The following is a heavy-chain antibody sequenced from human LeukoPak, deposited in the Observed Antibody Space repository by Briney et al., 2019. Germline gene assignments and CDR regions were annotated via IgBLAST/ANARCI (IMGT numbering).Heavy chain of an antibody. J-gene: IGHJ5*02. D-gene: IGHD3-22*01. CDR3: AREATTYYYDSSGYYYP. CDR2: IYTSGST. V-gene: IGHV4-4*07. Sequence: SETLSLTCTVSGGSISSYYWSWIRQPAGKGLEWIGRIYTSGSTNYNPSLKSRVTMSVHTSKNQFSLKLSSVTAADTAVYYCAREATTYYYDSSGYYYPWGQGTLVTVSS. CDR1: GGSISSYY.